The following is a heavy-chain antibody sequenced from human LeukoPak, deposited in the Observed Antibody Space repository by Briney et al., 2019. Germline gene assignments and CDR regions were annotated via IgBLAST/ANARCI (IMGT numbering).Heavy chain of an antibody. Sequence: PSQTLSLTCTVSGASISSGDYYWSWIRQPPGKGLEWTGYIYNSGTIFYNPSLKSRVIISVDTSKNQFSLNLSSVTAADTAVYYCAREVLRVAATHWFDPWGQGTLVTVSS. D-gene: IGHD2-15*01. CDR2: IYNSGTI. CDR1: GASISSGDYY. CDR3: AREVLRVAATHWFDP. J-gene: IGHJ5*02. V-gene: IGHV4-30-4*01.